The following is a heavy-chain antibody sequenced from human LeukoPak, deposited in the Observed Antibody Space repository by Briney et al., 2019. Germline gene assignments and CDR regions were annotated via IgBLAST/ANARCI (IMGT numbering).Heavy chain of an antibody. Sequence: SETLSLTCTVSGGSVSSSSYYWSWIRQPPGKGLEWIGYIYYSGSTNYNPSLKSRVTISVDTSKKQFSLKLSTVTAADTAVYYCARNLFGTGIADSWGQGTLVTVSS. CDR3: ARNLFGTGIADS. J-gene: IGHJ4*02. CDR2: IYYSGST. CDR1: GGSVSSSSYY. V-gene: IGHV4-61*01. D-gene: IGHD1-1*01.